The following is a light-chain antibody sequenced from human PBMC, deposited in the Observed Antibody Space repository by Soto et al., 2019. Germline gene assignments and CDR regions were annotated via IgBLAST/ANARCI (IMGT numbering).Light chain of an antibody. J-gene: IGLJ2*01. Sequence: QSALTQPASVSGSPGQSITISCTGTSSDVGGYDHVSWYQQHPGRAPKLMIYDVSNRPSGVSNRFSGSKSGNTASLTISGLQAEAEADYYCSSYTSSNTLVFGGGTKLTVL. CDR1: SSDVGGYDH. CDR2: DVS. CDR3: SSYTSSNTLV. V-gene: IGLV2-14*01.